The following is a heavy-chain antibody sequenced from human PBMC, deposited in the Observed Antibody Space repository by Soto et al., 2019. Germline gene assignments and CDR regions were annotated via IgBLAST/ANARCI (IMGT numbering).Heavy chain of an antibody. J-gene: IGHJ6*03. CDR1: GDSFNDYY. Sequence: QVQLVQSGAEVRKPGASVTVSCRSSGDSFNDYYIHWVRQAPGQGLEWMGWINPNSGVTKYAQKFQGWVSMTRDTSIRTVYMQLSRLRSDDTAVYYCARESGRATATLDYYYFYMDVWGTGTTVTVSS. CDR3: ARESGRATATLDYYYFYMDV. CDR2: INPNSGVT. V-gene: IGHV1-2*04. D-gene: IGHD5-12*01.